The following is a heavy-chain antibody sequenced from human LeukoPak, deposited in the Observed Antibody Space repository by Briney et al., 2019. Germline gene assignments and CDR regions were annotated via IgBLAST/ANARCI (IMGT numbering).Heavy chain of an antibody. J-gene: IGHJ4*02. D-gene: IGHD6-19*01. CDR1: GFTVSSNY. CDR3: ARDTILSGIAVADDY. CDR2: IYSGGST. Sequence: GGSLRLSCAASGFTVSSNYMSWVRQAPGEGLEWVSVIYSGGSTYYADSVKGRFTISRDNSKNTLYLQMNSLRAEDTAVYYCARDTILSGIAVADDYWGQGTLVTVSS. V-gene: IGHV3-66*01.